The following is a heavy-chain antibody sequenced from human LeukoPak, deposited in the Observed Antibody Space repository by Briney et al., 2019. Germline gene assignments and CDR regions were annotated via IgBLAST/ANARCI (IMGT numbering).Heavy chain of an antibody. V-gene: IGHV3-23*01. D-gene: IGHD4-17*01. CDR3: AKDTALMTVTTYDY. Sequence: QPGGSLRLSCAASGFTFSSYAMSWVRQAPGKGLEWVSAICGSGGSTYYADSVKGRFTISRDNSKNMLYLQMNSLRAEDTAVYYCAKDTALMTVTTYDYWGQGTLVTVSS. CDR2: ICGSGGST. CDR1: GFTFSSYA. J-gene: IGHJ4*02.